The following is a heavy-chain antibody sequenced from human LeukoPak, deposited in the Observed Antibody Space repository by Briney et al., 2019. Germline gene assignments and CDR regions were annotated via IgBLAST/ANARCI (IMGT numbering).Heavy chain of an antibody. CDR3: ARAGQFISARPISFDY. D-gene: IGHD6-6*01. CDR2: IYYSGST. Sequence: KPSETLSLTCTVSGGSISNYYWCWIRQPPGKGLEWSGYIYYSGSTNYNPSLKSRVTISVDTSKNQFSLKLSSVTAADTAVYYCARAGQFISARPISFDYWGQGTLVTVSS. J-gene: IGHJ4*02. V-gene: IGHV4-59*01. CDR1: GGSISNYY.